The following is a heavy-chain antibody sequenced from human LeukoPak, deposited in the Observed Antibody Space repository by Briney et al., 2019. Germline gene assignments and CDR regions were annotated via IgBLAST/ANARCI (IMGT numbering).Heavy chain of an antibody. CDR1: GGSISSYY. D-gene: IGHD3-3*01. CDR3: ASLGNTNYYYYGMDV. CDR2: IYYSGRT. V-gene: IGHV4-59*12. Sequence: PTETLSLTCTVSGGSISSYYWSWIRQPPGKGLEWIGYIYYSGRTNYNPSLKSRVTISVDTSKNQFSLKLSSVTAADTAVYYCASLGNTNYYYYGMDVWGQGTTVTVSS. J-gene: IGHJ6*02.